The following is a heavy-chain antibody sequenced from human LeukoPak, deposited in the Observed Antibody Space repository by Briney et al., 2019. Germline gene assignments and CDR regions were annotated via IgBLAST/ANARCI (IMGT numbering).Heavy chain of an antibody. J-gene: IGHJ4*02. CDR1: GYTFTSYG. Sequence: ASVKVSCKASGYTFTSYGISWVRQAPGQGLEWMGWISAHNGNTNYAQKLQGRVTMTTDTSTSTAYMELRSLRSDDTAVYYCARDLSYSSGWYTVTRLVDYWGQGTLVTVSS. CDR3: ARDLSYSSGWYTVTRLVDY. CDR2: ISAHNGNT. V-gene: IGHV1-18*01. D-gene: IGHD6-19*01.